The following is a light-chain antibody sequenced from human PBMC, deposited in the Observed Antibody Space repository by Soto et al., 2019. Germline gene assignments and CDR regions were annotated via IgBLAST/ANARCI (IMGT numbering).Light chain of an antibody. CDR2: GAS. V-gene: IGKV3-11*01. Sequence: EVVLTQSPATLSLSPEERATLSCRASQNVRTFLDWYQQKPGQAPRLLIYGASNRATGIPARFSGSGSGTVFTLTISSLEPADFAVYYCQQHSHWPPWRFGQGTRVEIQ. CDR3: QQHSHWPPWR. J-gene: IGKJ1*01. CDR1: QNVRTF.